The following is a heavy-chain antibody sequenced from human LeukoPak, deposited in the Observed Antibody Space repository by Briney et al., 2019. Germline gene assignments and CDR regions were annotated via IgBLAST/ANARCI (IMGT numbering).Heavy chain of an antibody. Sequence: SETLSLTCTVSGGSISSYYWSWIRQPPGKGLEWIGYIYYSGSTNYNPSLKSRVTISVDTSKNQFSLKLSSVTAADTAVYYCARDRGPTYSSSWAISYGSFDYWGQGTLVTVSS. CDR3: ARDRGPTYSSSWAISYGSFDY. J-gene: IGHJ4*02. D-gene: IGHD6-13*01. V-gene: IGHV4-59*01. CDR2: IYYSGST. CDR1: GGSISSYY.